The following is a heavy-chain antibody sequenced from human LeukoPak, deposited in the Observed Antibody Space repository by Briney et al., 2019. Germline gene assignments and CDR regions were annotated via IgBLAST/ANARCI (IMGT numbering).Heavy chain of an antibody. V-gene: IGHV1-69*13. D-gene: IGHD4/OR15-4a*01. Sequence: ASVKVSCKASGYTFTSYAISWVRQAPGQGLEWMGGIIPIFGTANYAQKFQGRVTITADESTSTAYMELSSLRSEDTAVYYCARSPPNGDYYYGMDVWGQGTTVTVSS. J-gene: IGHJ6*02. CDR1: GYTFTSYA. CDR2: IIPIFGTA. CDR3: ARSPPNGDYYYGMDV.